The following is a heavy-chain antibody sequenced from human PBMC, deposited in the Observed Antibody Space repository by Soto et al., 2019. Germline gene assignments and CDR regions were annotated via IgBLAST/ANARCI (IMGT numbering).Heavy chain of an antibody. Sequence: EVQLVESGGGLVQPGGSLRLSCAASGFTVSSYWMSWVRQAPGKGLEWVANIKQDGSEKYYVDSVKGRFTISRDNAKNSLYLQMNSLRAEDPAVYYCARGSRSSWYVGYWGQGTLVTVSS. J-gene: IGHJ4*02. V-gene: IGHV3-7*04. CDR2: IKQDGSEK. CDR3: ARGSRSSWYVGY. CDR1: GFTVSSYW. D-gene: IGHD6-13*01.